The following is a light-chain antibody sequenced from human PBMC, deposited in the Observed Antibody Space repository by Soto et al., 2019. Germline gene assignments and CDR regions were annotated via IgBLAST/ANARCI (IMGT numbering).Light chain of an antibody. V-gene: IGKV3-20*01. CDR3: QQCGSAPLT. Sequence: DIGLTQTPVTLSVSPGERVTLSCRASQNVNSRYLAWYQQKPGQAPRLLIYGASTRATGVPDRFSGSGSGTDFTLTISTLHPEDFAVYYCQQCGSAPLTFGGGTKVDIK. CDR1: QNVNSRY. J-gene: IGKJ4*01. CDR2: GAS.